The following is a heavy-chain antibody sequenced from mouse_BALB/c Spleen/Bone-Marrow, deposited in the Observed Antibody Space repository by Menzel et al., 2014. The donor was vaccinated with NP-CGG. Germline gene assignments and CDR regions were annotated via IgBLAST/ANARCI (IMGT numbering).Heavy chain of an antibody. J-gene: IGHJ2*01. CDR3: ARSGYGSNYDY. CDR1: GYAFSAYW. V-gene: IGHV1-80*01. D-gene: IGHD1-1*01. CDR2: IYPGDGDT. Sequence: VQLQQSGAELVRPGSSVEISCKASGYAFSAYWMIWVKQRPGQGLEWIGQIYPGDGDTNYNGKFKGKAPLTADKSSSTDYMQLSSLTSEDSAVYFCARSGYGSNYDYWGQGTTLTVSS.